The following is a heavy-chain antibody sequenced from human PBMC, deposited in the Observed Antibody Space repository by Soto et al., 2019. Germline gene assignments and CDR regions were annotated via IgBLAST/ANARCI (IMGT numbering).Heavy chain of an antibody. V-gene: IGHV3-74*01. Sequence: EVQLVESGGGLVQPGGSLRLSCAASGFTFSSYWMHWVRQAPGKGLVWVSRINSDGSSTSYADSVKGRFTISRDNAKNTLYLQMNSLRAEDTAMYYCARVRYSYDEYYFDYWGQGTLVTVSS. D-gene: IGHD5-18*01. CDR2: INSDGSST. CDR1: GFTFSSYW. J-gene: IGHJ4*02. CDR3: ARVRYSYDEYYFDY.